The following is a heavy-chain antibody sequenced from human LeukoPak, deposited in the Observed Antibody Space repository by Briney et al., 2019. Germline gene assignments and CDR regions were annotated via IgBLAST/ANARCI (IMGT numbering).Heavy chain of an antibody. CDR3: ARKPEFDY. CDR2: ISYDGSNK. D-gene: IGHD1-14*01. Sequence: GGSLRLSCAASGFTFSSYAMHWVRQAPGKGLEWVAVISYDGSNKYYADSVKGRFTISRDNSKNTLYLQMNSLRAEDTAVYYCARKPEFDYWGQGTLVTVSS. CDR1: GFTFSSYA. V-gene: IGHV3-30*04. J-gene: IGHJ4*02.